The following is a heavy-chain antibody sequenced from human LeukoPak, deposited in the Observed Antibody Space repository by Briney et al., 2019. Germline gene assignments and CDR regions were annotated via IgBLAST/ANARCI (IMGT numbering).Heavy chain of an antibody. CDR2: INPTGGST. V-gene: IGHV1-46*01. Sequence: ASVKVSCKSSGYTFTAYYIYWLRQAPGQGLGWVGLINPTGGSTGYAQKFQGRVTMTRDMSTSTNYLELNSLRSEDTAIYYCARDNSVGDNAWWFDPWGQGTLVTVSS. D-gene: IGHD1-26*01. CDR3: ARDNSVGDNAWWFDP. CDR1: GYTFTAYY. J-gene: IGHJ5*02.